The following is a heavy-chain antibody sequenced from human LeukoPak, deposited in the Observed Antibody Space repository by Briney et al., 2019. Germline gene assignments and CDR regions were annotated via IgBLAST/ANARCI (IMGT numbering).Heavy chain of an antibody. CDR2: IYSGGST. Sequence: GGSLRLSCAASGFTVSTYYMTWVRQAPGKGLECVSVIYSGGSTYYADSVKGRFTVSRDNSKNTLYLQMNSLRAEDTAMYYCARGLGYCTSTTYLLPFDYWGQGTLVTVSS. D-gene: IGHD2-8*01. V-gene: IGHV3-53*01. CDR1: GFTVSTYY. J-gene: IGHJ4*02. CDR3: ARGLGYCTSTTYLLPFDY.